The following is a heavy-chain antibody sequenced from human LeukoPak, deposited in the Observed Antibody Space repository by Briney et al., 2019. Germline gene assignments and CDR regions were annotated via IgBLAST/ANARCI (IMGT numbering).Heavy chain of an antibody. CDR2: FDPEDGET. Sequence: ASVKVSSKVSGYTLTELSMHWVRQAPGKGLEWMGGFDPEDGETIYAQKFQGRVTMTEDTSTDTAYMELSSLRSEDTAVYYCATAPKLRFLGPNWFDPWGQGTLVTVSS. CDR1: GYTLTELS. J-gene: IGHJ5*02. D-gene: IGHD3-3*01. CDR3: ATAPKLRFLGPNWFDP. V-gene: IGHV1-24*01.